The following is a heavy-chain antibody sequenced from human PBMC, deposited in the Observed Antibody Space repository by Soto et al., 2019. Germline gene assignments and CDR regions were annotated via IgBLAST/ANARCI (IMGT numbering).Heavy chain of an antibody. CDR2: ISAYNGNT. J-gene: IGHJ4*02. Sequence: GASVKVSCKASGYTFTSYGISWVRQAPGQGLEWMGWISAYNGNTNYAQKLQGRVTMTTDTSTSTAYMELRSLRSDDTAVYYCAGDQYYYGSGSYYEYWGQGTLVTVSS. CDR3: AGDQYYYGSGSYYEY. V-gene: IGHV1-18*01. D-gene: IGHD3-10*01. CDR1: GYTFTSYG.